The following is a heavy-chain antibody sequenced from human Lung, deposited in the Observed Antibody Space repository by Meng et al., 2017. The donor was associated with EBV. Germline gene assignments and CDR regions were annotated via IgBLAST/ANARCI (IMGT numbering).Heavy chain of an antibody. CDR3: ARAPGNWNFDS. D-gene: IGHD1-20*01. Sequence: QVAQGESGPGLVKLWGPLSLTCTISSASISSNNDWTWVRQSPGKGLEWIGEIYHNENTNYNPSLMSRVTMSLDKSKNHFSLNLRSVTAADTAVYFCARAPGNWNFDSWGQGTLVTVSS. CDR2: IYHNENT. J-gene: IGHJ4*02. V-gene: IGHV4-4*02. CDR1: SASISSNND.